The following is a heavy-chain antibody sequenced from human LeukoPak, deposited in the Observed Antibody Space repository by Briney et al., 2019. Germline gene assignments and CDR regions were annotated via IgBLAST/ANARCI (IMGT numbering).Heavy chain of an antibody. CDR3: ARGRGLRYFDWLFGGISDY. V-gene: IGHV4-34*01. Sequence: KTSETLPLTCAVYGGSFSGYYWSWIRQPPGKGLEWIGEINHSGSTNYNPSLKSRVTISVDTSKNQFSLKLSSVTAADTAVYYCARGRGLRYFDWLFGGISDYWGQGTLVTVSS. CDR2: INHSGST. J-gene: IGHJ4*02. CDR1: GGSFSGYY. D-gene: IGHD3-9*01.